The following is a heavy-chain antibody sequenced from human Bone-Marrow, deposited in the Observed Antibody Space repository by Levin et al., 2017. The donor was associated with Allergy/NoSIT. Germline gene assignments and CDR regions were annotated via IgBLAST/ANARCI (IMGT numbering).Heavy chain of an antibody. CDR2: IIPIFGTA. V-gene: IGHV1-69*13. Sequence: GASVKVSCKASGGTFSSYAISWVRQAPGQGLEWMGGIIPIFGTANYAQKFQGRVTITADESTSTAYMELSSLRSEDTAVYYCARQWVGATSYFDYWGQGTLVTVSS. CDR1: GGTFSSYA. CDR3: ARQWVGATSYFDY. J-gene: IGHJ4*02. D-gene: IGHD1-26*01.